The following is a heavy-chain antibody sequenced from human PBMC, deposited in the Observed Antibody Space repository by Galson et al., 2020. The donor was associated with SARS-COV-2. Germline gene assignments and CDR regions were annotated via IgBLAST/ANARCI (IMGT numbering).Heavy chain of an antibody. CDR3: ATGAAYYYDSSGWFPRLYYFDY. J-gene: IGHJ4*02. CDR1: GGSISSSSYY. D-gene: IGHD3-22*01. Sequence: SETLSLTCTVSGGSISSSSYYWGWIRQPPGKGLEWIGSIYYSGSTYYNPSLKSRVTISVDTSKNQFSLKLSSVTAADTAVYYCATGAAYYYDSSGWFPRLYYFDYWGQGTLVTVSS. CDR2: IYYSGST. V-gene: IGHV4-39*01.